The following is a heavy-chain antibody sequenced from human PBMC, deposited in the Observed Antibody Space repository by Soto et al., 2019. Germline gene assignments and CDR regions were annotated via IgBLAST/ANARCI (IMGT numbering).Heavy chain of an antibody. CDR1: GGSISSYY. Sequence: SETLSLTCTVSGGSISSYYWSWIRQPPGKGLEWIGYIYYSGSTNYNPSLKSRVTISVDTSRNQFSLKLSSVTAADTAVYYCARVYSSSWFYFDYWGQGTLVTVSS. CDR2: IYYSGST. V-gene: IGHV4-59*01. J-gene: IGHJ4*02. D-gene: IGHD6-13*01. CDR3: ARVYSSSWFYFDY.